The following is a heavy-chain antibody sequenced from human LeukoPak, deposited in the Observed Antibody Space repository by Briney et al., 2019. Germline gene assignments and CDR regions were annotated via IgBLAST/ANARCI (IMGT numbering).Heavy chain of an antibody. CDR3: ARLCSSTSCYHFDY. CDR1: GFTFSSYE. CDR2: ISSSGSTI. D-gene: IGHD2-2*01. J-gene: IGHJ4*02. Sequence: PGGSLRLSCAASGFTFSSYEMNWVRQAPGKGLEWVSYISSSGSTIYYADSVKGRFTISRDNAKNSLYLQMNSLRAEDTAVYYCARLCSSTSCYHFDYWGQGTLVTVSS. V-gene: IGHV3-48*03.